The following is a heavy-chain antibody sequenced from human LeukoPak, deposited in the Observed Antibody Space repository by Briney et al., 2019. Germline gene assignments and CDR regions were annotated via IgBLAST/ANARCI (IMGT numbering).Heavy chain of an antibody. D-gene: IGHD3-22*01. J-gene: IGHJ4*02. Sequence: ASVKVSCKASGYTFTSYDINWVRQATGQGPEWMGWMNPNGGNTGYAQKFQGRVTMTRNTSISTAYMELSSLRSEDTAVYYCARGHWITMIVVVRRGFDYWGQGTLVTVSS. CDR3: ARGHWITMIVVVRRGFDY. CDR1: GYTFTSYD. CDR2: MNPNGGNT. V-gene: IGHV1-8*01.